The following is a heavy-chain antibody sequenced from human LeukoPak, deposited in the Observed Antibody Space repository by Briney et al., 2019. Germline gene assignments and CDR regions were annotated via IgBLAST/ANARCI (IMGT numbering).Heavy chain of an antibody. CDR1: GGSISTDNYF. CDR2: IYTSGST. Sequence: SQTLSLTCTVSGGSISTDNYFWSWIRQPAGKGLEWIGRIYTSGSTSYNPSLNSRVTISVDTSKSQFSLNLSSVTAADTAVYYCARYYGDYVFDWGQGTLVTVSS. V-gene: IGHV4-61*02. J-gene: IGHJ4*02. CDR3: ARYYGDYVFD. D-gene: IGHD4-17*01.